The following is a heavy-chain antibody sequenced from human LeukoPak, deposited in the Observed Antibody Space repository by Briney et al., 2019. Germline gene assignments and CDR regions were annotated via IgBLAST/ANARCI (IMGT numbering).Heavy chain of an antibody. Sequence: MPSETLSLTCTVSGGSISGYHWSWIRQPPGKGLEWIGYIYYSGSTNYNPSLKSRVTISVDTSKNQFSLKLSSVTAADTAVYYCARVRRQSYYYDSSGYSFDYWGQGTLVTVSS. V-gene: IGHV4-59*01. D-gene: IGHD3-22*01. J-gene: IGHJ4*02. CDR2: IYYSGST. CDR1: GGSISGYH. CDR3: ARVRRQSYYYDSSGYSFDY.